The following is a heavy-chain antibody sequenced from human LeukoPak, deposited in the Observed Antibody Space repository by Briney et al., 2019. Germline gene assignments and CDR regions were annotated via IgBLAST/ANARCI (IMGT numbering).Heavy chain of an antibody. V-gene: IGHV3-53*01. Sequence: GGSLRLSCAASGFTVSSNYMSWVRQAPGKGLEWVSGISGSGDKTNYADSVEGRFTISRDNSKNTLYLQMNSLRAEDTAVYYCAKDREKMATISYFDYWGQGTLVTVSS. CDR2: ISGSGDKT. CDR3: AKDREKMATISYFDY. J-gene: IGHJ4*02. CDR1: GFTVSSNY. D-gene: IGHD5-24*01.